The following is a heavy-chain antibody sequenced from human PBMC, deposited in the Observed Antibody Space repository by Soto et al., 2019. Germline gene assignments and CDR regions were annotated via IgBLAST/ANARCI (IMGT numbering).Heavy chain of an antibody. V-gene: IGHV1-3*01. CDR1: GYTFTSYA. D-gene: IGHD3-10*01. CDR2: INAGNGNT. J-gene: IGHJ6*02. Sequence: ASAKVSCKASGYTFTSYAMHWVRQAPGQRLEWMGWINAGNGNTKYSQKFQGRVTITRDTSASTAYMELSSLRSEDTAVYYCASCYYGSGSYNYYYYGMDVWGQGTTVTVSS. CDR3: ASCYYGSGSYNYYYYGMDV.